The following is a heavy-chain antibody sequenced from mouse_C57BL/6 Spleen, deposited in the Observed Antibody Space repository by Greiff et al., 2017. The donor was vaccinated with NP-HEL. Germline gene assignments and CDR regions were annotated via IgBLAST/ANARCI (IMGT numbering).Heavy chain of an antibody. CDR1: GYTFTSYD. CDR2: IYPRDGST. J-gene: IGHJ3*01. Sequence: QVHVKQSGPELVKPGASVKLSCKASGYTFTSYDINWVKQRPGQGLEWIGWIYPRDGSTKYNEKFKGKATLTVDTSSSTAYMELHSLTSEDYAVYFCAKEGITTPFAYWGQGTLVTVSA. V-gene: IGHV1-85*01. D-gene: IGHD1-1*01. CDR3: AKEGITTPFAY.